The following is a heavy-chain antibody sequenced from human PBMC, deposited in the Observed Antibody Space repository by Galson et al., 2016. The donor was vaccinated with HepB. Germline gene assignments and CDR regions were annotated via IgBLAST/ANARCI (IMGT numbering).Heavy chain of an antibody. CDR1: GYSFSSFG. CDR2: INTYNGKT. V-gene: IGHV1-18*04. Sequence: SVKVSCKASGYSFSSFGISWVRQAPGQGLEWMGWINTYNGKTDYAQGLQGRVTMTTDTSTSTVYMALRSLRSDDTAVYFCARDTGNYYSTGNDYWGQGTLVTVSS. J-gene: IGHJ4*02. D-gene: IGHD1-1*01. CDR3: ARDTGNYYSTGNDY.